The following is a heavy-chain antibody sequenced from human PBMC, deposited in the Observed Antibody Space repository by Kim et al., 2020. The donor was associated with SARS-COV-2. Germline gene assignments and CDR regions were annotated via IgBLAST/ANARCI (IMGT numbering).Heavy chain of an antibody. CDR1: GFTFSSYG. CDR3: AKDRPPYSSSSENYFDY. J-gene: IGHJ4*02. Sequence: GGSLRLSCAASGFTFSSYGMHWVRQAPGKGLEWVAVISYDGSNKYYADSVKGRFTISRDNSKNTLYLQMNSLRAEDTAVYYCAKDRPPYSSSSENYFDYWGQGTLVTVSS. V-gene: IGHV3-30*18. D-gene: IGHD6-6*01. CDR2: ISYDGSNK.